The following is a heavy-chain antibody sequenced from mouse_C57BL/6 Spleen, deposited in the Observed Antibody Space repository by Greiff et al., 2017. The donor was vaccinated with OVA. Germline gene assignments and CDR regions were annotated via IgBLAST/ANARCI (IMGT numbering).Heavy chain of an antibody. Sequence: VQLQQSGPELVKPGASVKMSCKASGYSFTDYRMHWVKQRNGQGLEWIGVIHPNYGTTSYNQKFKSKATVTVDQSSSTAYMQLNSLTSEDSAVYYGAREGIYYDYDVDYFDYWGQGTTLTVS. CDR1: GYSFTDYR. CDR3: AREGIYYDYDVDYFDY. D-gene: IGHD2-4*01. V-gene: IGHV1-39*01. CDR2: IHPNYGTT. J-gene: IGHJ2*01.